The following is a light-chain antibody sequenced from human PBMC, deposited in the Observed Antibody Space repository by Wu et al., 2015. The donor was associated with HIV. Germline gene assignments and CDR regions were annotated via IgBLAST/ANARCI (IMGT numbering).Light chain of an antibody. CDR3: QKYNTAPWT. J-gene: IGKJ1*01. CDR1: QSVSTY. CDR2: AAS. V-gene: IGKV1-27*01. Sequence: DIQMTQSPSSLSASVGDRVTITCRASQSVSTYLNWYRQRSGSAPELLIYAASTLQSGVPSRFSGSGSGTDFTLTISSLQPEDVATYYCQKYNTAPWTFGQGTKVEMK.